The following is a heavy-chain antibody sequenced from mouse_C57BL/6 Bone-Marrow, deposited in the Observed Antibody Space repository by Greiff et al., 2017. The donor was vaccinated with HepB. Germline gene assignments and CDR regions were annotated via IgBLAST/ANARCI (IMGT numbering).Heavy chain of an antibody. V-gene: IGHV5-4*01. CDR2: ISDGGSYT. CDR1: GFTFSSYA. D-gene: IGHD4-1*01. CDR3: ARDLANWDGRYFDV. Sequence: EVMLVESGGGLVKPGGSLKLSCAASGFTFSSYAMSWVRQTPEKRREWVATISDGGSYTYYPDNVKGRFTISRDNAKNNLYLQMSHLKSEDTAMYYCARDLANWDGRYFDVWGTGTTVTVSS. J-gene: IGHJ1*03.